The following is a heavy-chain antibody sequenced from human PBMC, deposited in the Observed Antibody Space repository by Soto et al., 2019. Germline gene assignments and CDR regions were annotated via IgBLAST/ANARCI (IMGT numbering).Heavy chain of an antibody. CDR2: IYPGDSDT. Sequence: PGESLKISCKGSGYSFTSYWIGWVRQMPGKGLEWMGIIYPGDSDTRYSPSFQGQVTISADKSISTAYLQWSSLKASDTAMYYCARPSSRPVSGGSSWYYFDYWGQGTLVTVSS. CDR1: GYSFTSYW. J-gene: IGHJ4*02. V-gene: IGHV5-51*01. D-gene: IGHD6-13*01. CDR3: ARPSSRPVSGGSSWYYFDY.